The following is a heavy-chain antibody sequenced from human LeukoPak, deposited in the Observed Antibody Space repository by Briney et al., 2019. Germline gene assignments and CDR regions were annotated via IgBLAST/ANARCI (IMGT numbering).Heavy chain of an antibody. J-gene: IGHJ6*04. Sequence: GRSLRLSCAASGFTFSSYGMHWVRQAPGKGLEWVTVISYDGSNKYYADSVKGRFTISRDNSKNTLYLQMNSLRAEDTAVYYCAKDDDDGSGSYWVYYYYGMDVWDNGTTVTVSS. V-gene: IGHV3-30*18. CDR2: ISYDGSNK. D-gene: IGHD3-10*01. CDR3: AKDDDDGSGSYWVYYYYGMDV. CDR1: GFTFSSYG.